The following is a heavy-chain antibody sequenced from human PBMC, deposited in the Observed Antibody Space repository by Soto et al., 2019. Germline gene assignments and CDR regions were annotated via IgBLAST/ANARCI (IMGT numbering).Heavy chain of an antibody. CDR1: GCSISSGGYY. V-gene: IGHV4-31*03. J-gene: IGHJ4*02. CDR3: AREVRHRGPAAAGNFDY. D-gene: IGHD6-13*01. CDR2: IYYSGST. Sequence: PSETLSLTCTVSGCSISSGGYYWSWIRQHPGKGLEWIGYIYYSGSTYYNPSLKSRVTISVDTSKNQFSLKLSSVTAADTAVYYCAREVRHRGPAAAGNFDYWGQGTLVTVSS.